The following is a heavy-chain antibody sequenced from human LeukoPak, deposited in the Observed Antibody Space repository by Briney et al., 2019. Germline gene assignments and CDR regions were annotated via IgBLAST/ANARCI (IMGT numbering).Heavy chain of an antibody. CDR1: GFTFSSYA. Sequence: GRSLRLSCAASGFTFSSYAMHWVRQAPGKGLEWVAVIPYDRSNKYYADSVKGRFTISRDNSKNTLYLQMNSLRAEDTAVYYCARGYGSFDYWGQGTLVTVSS. D-gene: IGHD4-17*01. CDR2: IPYDRSNK. J-gene: IGHJ4*02. V-gene: IGHV3-30*04. CDR3: ARGYGSFDY.